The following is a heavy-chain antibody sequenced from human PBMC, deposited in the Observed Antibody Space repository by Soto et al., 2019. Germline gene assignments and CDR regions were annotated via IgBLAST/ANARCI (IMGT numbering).Heavy chain of an antibody. CDR3: AKTTGYSSGWYYFDY. J-gene: IGHJ4*02. D-gene: IGHD6-19*01. V-gene: IGHV3-23*01. Sequence: GGSLRLSCAASGFTFSSYAMSWVRQAPGKGLEWVSAISGSGGSTYYADSVKGRFTISRDNSKNTLYLQMNSLRAEDTAVYYCAKTTGYSSGWYYFDYWGQGTLVTVSS. CDR1: GFTFSSYA. CDR2: ISGSGGST.